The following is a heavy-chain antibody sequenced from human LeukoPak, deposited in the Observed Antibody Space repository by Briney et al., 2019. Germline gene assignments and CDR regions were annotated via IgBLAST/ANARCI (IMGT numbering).Heavy chain of an antibody. D-gene: IGHD3-22*01. J-gene: IGHJ4*02. CDR2: IYSGGST. Sequence: GGSLRLSCAASGFTVSSNYMSWVRQAPGKGLEWVSVIYSGGSTYYADSVKGRFTISRDNSKNTLYLQMNSLRAEDTAVYYCAKDEGNYYDSSGYCFDYWGQGTLVTVSS. V-gene: IGHV3-66*01. CDR3: AKDEGNYYDSSGYCFDY. CDR1: GFTVSSNY.